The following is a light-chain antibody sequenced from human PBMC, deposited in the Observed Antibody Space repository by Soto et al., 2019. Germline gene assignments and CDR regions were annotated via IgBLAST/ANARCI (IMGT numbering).Light chain of an antibody. CDR3: MQALQTHRT. V-gene: IGKV2-28*01. J-gene: IGKJ1*01. CDR2: LGS. Sequence: DIVMTQSPLSLPVTPGEPASISCRSSQSLLHSNGYNYLDWYLQKPGQSPQLLIYLGSNRASGVPDRFSGSGSGTTFTLKISRVEADDVAAYYCMQALQTHRTFGTGTKVDIX. CDR1: QSLLHSNGYNY.